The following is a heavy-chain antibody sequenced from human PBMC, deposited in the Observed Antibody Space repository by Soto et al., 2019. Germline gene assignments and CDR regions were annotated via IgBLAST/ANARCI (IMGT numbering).Heavy chain of an antibody. Sequence: GGSLRLSCAASGFTFSSYGMHWVRQAPGKGLEWVAVISYDGSNKYYADSVKGRFTISRDNSKNTLYLQMNSLRAEDTAVYYCAKVSLYYGTEFPDLYGMDVWGQGTTVTVSS. CDR3: AKVSLYYGTEFPDLYGMDV. V-gene: IGHV3-30*18. J-gene: IGHJ6*02. CDR1: GFTFSSYG. CDR2: ISYDGSNK. D-gene: IGHD3-10*01.